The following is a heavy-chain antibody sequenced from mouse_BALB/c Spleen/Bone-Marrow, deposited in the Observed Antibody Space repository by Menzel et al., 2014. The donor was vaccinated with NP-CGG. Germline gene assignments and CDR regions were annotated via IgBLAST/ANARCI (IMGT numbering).Heavy chain of an antibody. J-gene: IGHJ3*01. V-gene: IGHV1-61*01. CDR2: IHPSDTET. D-gene: IGHD1-1*01. CDR1: GYSFTSYW. Sequence: QVQLQQSGAALVRPGASVKLSCKASGYSFTSYWMNWVKQRPGQGLDWIGMIHPSDTETRLNQRIKNKDALPADNSSSTAYKQLSSRTSEDSAVDYCARMEGNYGSTFAYWGQGTLVTVSA. CDR3: ARMEGNYGSTFAY.